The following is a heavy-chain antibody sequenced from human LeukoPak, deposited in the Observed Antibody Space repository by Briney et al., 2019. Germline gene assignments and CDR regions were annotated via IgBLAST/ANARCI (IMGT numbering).Heavy chain of an antibody. CDR3: ARALLGYCSGGSCYSGGGFDP. J-gene: IGHJ5*02. CDR1: GFTFSSYD. CDR2: IGTAGDT. D-gene: IGHD2-15*01. Sequence: GGSLRLSCAASGFTFSSYDMHWVRQATGKGLEWVSAIGTAGDTYYPGSVKGRFTISREKAKNSLYLQMNSLRAGDTAVYYCARALLGYCSGGSCYSGGGFDPWGQGTLVTVSS. V-gene: IGHV3-13*01.